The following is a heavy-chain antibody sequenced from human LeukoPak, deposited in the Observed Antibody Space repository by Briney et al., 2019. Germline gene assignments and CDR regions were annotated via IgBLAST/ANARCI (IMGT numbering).Heavy chain of an antibody. D-gene: IGHD3-10*01. J-gene: IGHJ4*02. CDR1: GYTFTGYF. V-gene: IGHV1-2*02. CDR2: INPNSGGT. Sequence: ASVKVSCKASGYTFTGYFMHWVRQAPGQGLEWMGWINPNSGGTNYAQKFQGRVTMTRDASISTAYMELSRLKSDDTAVYYCARGTYMVRGVSPFDYWGQGTLVTVSS. CDR3: ARGTYMVRGVSPFDY.